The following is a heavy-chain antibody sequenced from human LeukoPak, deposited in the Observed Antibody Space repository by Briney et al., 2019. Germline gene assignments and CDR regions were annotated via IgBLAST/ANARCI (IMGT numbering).Heavy chain of an antibody. Sequence: ASVKVSCKASGYTFTSYGISWVRQAPGQGLEWMGWISAYNGNTNYAQKRQGRVTMTTDTSTSTAYMELRSLRSDDTAVYYCARGIVGATKTHYFDYWGQGTLVTVSS. V-gene: IGHV1-18*01. CDR2: ISAYNGNT. CDR3: ARGIVGATKTHYFDY. CDR1: GYTFTSYG. D-gene: IGHD1-26*01. J-gene: IGHJ4*02.